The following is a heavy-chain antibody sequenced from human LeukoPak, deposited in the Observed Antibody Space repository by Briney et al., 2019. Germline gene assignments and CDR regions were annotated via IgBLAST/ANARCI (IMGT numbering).Heavy chain of an antibody. CDR3: ATVGGYCSSTSCQN. CDR2: VDPEDGET. V-gene: IGHV1-69-2*01. D-gene: IGHD2-2*01. J-gene: IGHJ4*02. Sequence: ASVKVSCKVSGYTFTDYYMHWVQQAPGKGLEWMGLVDPEDGETIYAEKFQGRVTITADTSTDTACMELSSLRSEDTAVYYCATVGGYCSSTSCQNWGQGTLVTVSS. CDR1: GYTFTDYY.